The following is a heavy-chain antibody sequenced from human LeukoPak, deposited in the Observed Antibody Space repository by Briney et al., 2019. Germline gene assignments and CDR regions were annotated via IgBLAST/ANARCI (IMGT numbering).Heavy chain of an antibody. CDR1: GFTFSSYA. CDR2: ISYDGSNK. V-gene: IGHV3-30-3*01. D-gene: IGHD2-2*01. Sequence: GRSLRLSCAASGFTFSSYAMHWVRQAPGKGLEWVAVISYDGSNKYYADSVKGRFTISRDNSKNTLYLQMNSLRAEDTAVYYCARDGRYCSSTSCYVRGYYFDYWGQGTLVTVSS. J-gene: IGHJ4*02. CDR3: ARDGRYCSSTSCYVRGYYFDY.